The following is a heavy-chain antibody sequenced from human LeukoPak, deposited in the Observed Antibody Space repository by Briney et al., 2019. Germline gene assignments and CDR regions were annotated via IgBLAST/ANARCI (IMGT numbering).Heavy chain of an antibody. V-gene: IGHV3-7*01. CDR3: ARYRLVWLPAPVFVN. Sequence: GGSLRLSCAASGFTFSNYWMTWVRQAPGRGLEWVANIKEDGSENYYVESVKGRFTISRDNAKNSLYLQMNGLRAEDTAVYYCARYRLVWLPAPVFVNWGQGTLVTVSS. D-gene: IGHD6-19*01. J-gene: IGHJ4*02. CDR1: GFTFSNYW. CDR2: IKEDGSEN.